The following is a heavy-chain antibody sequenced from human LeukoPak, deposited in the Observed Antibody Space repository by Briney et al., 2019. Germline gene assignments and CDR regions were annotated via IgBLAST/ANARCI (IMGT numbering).Heavy chain of an antibody. Sequence: ASVKVSCKTSGYVFTAYYIHWVRQAPGQGLEWLGFVKPDTGATNSAQQLQGRVSMTSDASVTTAYMELSGLTSDDTALYFCARERPTRLTRIRGIATAPDHWGQGTLVTVSS. D-gene: IGHD3-10*01. CDR1: GYVFTAYY. J-gene: IGHJ5*02. CDR2: VKPDTGAT. CDR3: ARERPTRLTRIRGIATAPDH. V-gene: IGHV1-2*02.